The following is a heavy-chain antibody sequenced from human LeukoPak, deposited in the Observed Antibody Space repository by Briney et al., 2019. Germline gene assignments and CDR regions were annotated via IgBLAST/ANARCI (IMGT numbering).Heavy chain of an antibody. CDR2: YEGNT. V-gene: IGHV4-59*12. J-gene: IGHJ4*02. D-gene: IGHD1-26*01. CDR3: ARTRVPGSYSPKGPFDY. Sequence: SETLSLTCTVSGGSLTGYFWSWTRQPPGKGLEWVGYYEGNTNYNPSLKSRVTTSVDTSKNQFSLKVSSVTAADTAVYYCARTRVPGSYSPKGPFDYWGQGTLVTVSS. CDR1: GGSLTGYF.